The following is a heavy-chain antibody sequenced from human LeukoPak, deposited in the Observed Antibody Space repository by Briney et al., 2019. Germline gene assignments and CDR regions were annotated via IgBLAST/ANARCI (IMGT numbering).Heavy chain of an antibody. J-gene: IGHJ3*02. D-gene: IGHD2-2*01. V-gene: IGHV3-23*01. CDR2: ISGSGGNT. Sequence: GGSLRLSCAASGFTFSRYAMRWVRQAPGKGLEWISTISGSGGNTYHADSVKGRFTISRDNSKNTLYLQMNSLRAEDTAVYYCAKDPLFSYSSSTTCAYAFDILVQGTMVTVSS. CDR1: GFTFSRYA. CDR3: AKDPLFSYSSSTTCAYAFDI.